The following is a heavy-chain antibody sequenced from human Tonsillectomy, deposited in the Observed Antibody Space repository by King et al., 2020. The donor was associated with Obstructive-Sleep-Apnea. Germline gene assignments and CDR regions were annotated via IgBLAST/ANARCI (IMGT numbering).Heavy chain of an antibody. D-gene: IGHD6-19*01. J-gene: IGHJ4*02. V-gene: IGHV3-15*01. CDR2: IKTKTDDGTT. CDR1: GFTFNDAW. CDR3: AAGKVAAYFDY. Sequence: DVQLVESGGGLVKPGGSLRLSCAASGFTFNDAWMSWVRQAPGKGLEWVGRIKTKTDDGTTDYAAPVKGRFTISRDDSENVLYLQMSSLKTEDTAVYFCAAGKVAAYFDYWGQGTLVTVSS.